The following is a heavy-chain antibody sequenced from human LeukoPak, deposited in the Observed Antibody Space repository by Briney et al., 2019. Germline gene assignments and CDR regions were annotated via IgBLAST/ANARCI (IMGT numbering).Heavy chain of an antibody. CDR2: IYYSGST. J-gene: IGHJ4*02. CDR3: ARLRGYSGGEIRFFDY. CDR1: GGSISSSSYY. Sequence: SETLSLACTVSGGSISSSSYYWGWIRQPPGKGLEWIGSIYYSGSTYYNPSLKSRVTISVDTSKNQFSLKLNSVTAADTAVYYCARLRGYSGGEIRFFDYWGQGTLVTVSS. V-gene: IGHV4-39*01. D-gene: IGHD5-12*01.